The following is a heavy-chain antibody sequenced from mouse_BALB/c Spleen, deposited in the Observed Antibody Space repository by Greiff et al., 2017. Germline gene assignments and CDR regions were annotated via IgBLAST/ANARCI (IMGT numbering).Heavy chain of an antibody. CDR1: GFNIKDTY. V-gene: IGHV14-3*02. CDR3: ARSNGYGEDYFDY. D-gene: IGHD2-2*01. CDR2: IDPANGNT. Sequence: VQLQQSGAELVKPGASVKLSCTASGFNIKDTYMHWVKQRPEQGLEWIGRIDPANGNTKYDPKFQGKATITADTSSNTAYLQLSSLTSEDTAVYYCARSNGYGEDYFDYWGQGTTLTVSS. J-gene: IGHJ2*01.